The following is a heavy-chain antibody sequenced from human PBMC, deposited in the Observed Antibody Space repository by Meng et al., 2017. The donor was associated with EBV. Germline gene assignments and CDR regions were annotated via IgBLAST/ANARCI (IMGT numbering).Heavy chain of an antibody. Sequence: QGHMLLSGAGVTQPGSSRKAYCKTSGGILRSFASSWGRQAPGQGLEWMGGIIPLFHTTNYAQKFQGRLHIIADESSATTYMELSSLRSEDTAIYYCASAEHYGDYVFEYWGQGTLVTVSS. D-gene: IGHD4-17*01. CDR1: GGILRSFA. CDR2: IIPLFHTT. J-gene: IGHJ4*02. CDR3: ASAEHYGDYVFEY. V-gene: IGHV1-69*01.